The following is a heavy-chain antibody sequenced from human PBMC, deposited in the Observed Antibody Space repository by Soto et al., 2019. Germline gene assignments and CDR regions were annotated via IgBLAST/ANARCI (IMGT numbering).Heavy chain of an antibody. V-gene: IGHV3-48*01. CDR1: GFTFSSYS. D-gene: IGHD3-9*01. Sequence: GGSLRLSCAASGFTFSSYSMNWVRQAPGKGLEWVSYISSSSSTIYYADSVKGRFTISRDNAKNTLYLQMNSLRSDDTAVYYCARGDILTGYYTGWALDPWGQGTLVTVSS. CDR2: ISSSSSTI. CDR3: ARGDILTGYYTGWALDP. J-gene: IGHJ5*02.